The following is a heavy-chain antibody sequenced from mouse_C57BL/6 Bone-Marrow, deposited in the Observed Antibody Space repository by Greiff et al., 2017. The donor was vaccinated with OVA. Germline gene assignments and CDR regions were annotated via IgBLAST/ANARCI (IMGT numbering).Heavy chain of an antibody. CDR2: IYPGSGST. CDR1: GYTFTSYW. CDR3: ASGDYYGSSYGFAY. V-gene: IGHV1-55*01. Sequence: QVQLQQSGAELVKPGASVKMSCKASGYTFTSYWITWVKQRPGQGLEWIGDIYPGSGSTNYNEKFKSKATLTVDTSSSTAYMQLSSLTSEDSAVYYCASGDYYGSSYGFAYWGQGTLVTVSA. J-gene: IGHJ3*01. D-gene: IGHD1-1*01.